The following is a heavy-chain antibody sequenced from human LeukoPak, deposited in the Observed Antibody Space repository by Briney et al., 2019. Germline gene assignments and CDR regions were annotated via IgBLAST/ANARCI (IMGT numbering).Heavy chain of an antibody. CDR1: GDSISNYY. CDR2: MYYSGSA. V-gene: IGHV4-59*01. Sequence: SETLSLTCTVSGDSISNYYRSWMRQPPGKGLQWIGYMYYSGSAYYNPSLKSRATISVDTSKNQFSLNLSSVSAADTAVYYCASSSSGAYFDYWGQGTLVTVSS. J-gene: IGHJ4*02. D-gene: IGHD6-13*01. CDR3: ASSSSGAYFDY.